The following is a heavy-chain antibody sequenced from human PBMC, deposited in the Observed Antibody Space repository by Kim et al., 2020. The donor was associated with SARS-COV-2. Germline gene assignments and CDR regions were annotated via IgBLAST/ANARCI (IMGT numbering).Heavy chain of an antibody. J-gene: IGHJ5*02. CDR2: IYYSGST. V-gene: IGHV4-31*03. D-gene: IGHD6-19*01. CDR1: GGSISSGGYY. Sequence: SETLSLTCTVSGGSISSGGYYWSWIRQHPGKGLEWIGCIYYSGSTYYNPSLKSRVTISVDTSKNQFSLKLSSVTAADTAVYYCAREGASSGWYSGGEFWFDPWGQGTLVTVSS. CDR3: AREGASSGWYSGGEFWFDP.